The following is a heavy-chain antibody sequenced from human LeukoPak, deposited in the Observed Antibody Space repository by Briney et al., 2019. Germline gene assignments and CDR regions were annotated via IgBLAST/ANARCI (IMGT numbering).Heavy chain of an antibody. V-gene: IGHV3-33*06. D-gene: IGHD2-15*01. Sequence: SGGSLRLSCAASGFTFRNYGMHWVRQAPGKGLEGVALIWYDGSNKDYADSVRGRFTISRDNSKNMLYVQMNSLRAEDTAVYYCAKSHTPYCSGANCYLFDFWGQGTLVTVSS. CDR3: AKSHTPYCSGANCYLFDF. J-gene: IGHJ4*02. CDR2: IWYDGSNK. CDR1: GFTFRNYG.